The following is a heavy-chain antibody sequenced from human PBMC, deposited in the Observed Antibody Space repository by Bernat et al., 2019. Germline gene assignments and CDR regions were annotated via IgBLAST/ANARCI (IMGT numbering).Heavy chain of an antibody. CDR3: ARISGTYYDFWSGYPGGGYYYYGMDV. Sequence: QLQLQESGPGLVKPSETLSLTCTVSGGSISSSSYYWGWIRQPPGKGLEWIGSIYYSGSTYYNPSLKSRVTISVDTSKNQFSLKVSSVTAADTAVYYCARISGTYYDFWSGYPGGGYYYYGMDVWGQGTTVTVSS. J-gene: IGHJ6*02. CDR2: IYYSGST. CDR1: GGSISSSSYY. V-gene: IGHV4-39*01. D-gene: IGHD3-3*01.